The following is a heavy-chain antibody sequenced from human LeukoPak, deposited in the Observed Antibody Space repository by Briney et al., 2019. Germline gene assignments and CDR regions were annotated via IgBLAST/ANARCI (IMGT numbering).Heavy chain of an antibody. J-gene: IGHJ4*02. CDR1: GYTFTSYA. CDR3: ARVVGNYVWGSYRPEGCFDS. CDR2: INMYNGNT. D-gene: IGHD3-16*02. V-gene: IGHV1-18*01. Sequence: ASVKVSCKASGYTFTSYAISWVRQAPGQGPEWMGWINMYNGNTNYAQKLQGRVTMTTDKSTSTAYMELRSLRSDDTAVYYCARVVGNYVWGSYRPEGCFDSCGQGTLVTVSS.